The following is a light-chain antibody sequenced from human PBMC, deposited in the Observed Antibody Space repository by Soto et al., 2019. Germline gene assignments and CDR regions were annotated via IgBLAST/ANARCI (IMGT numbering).Light chain of an antibody. CDR2: EGS. Sequence: SVLTQPASVSGSPGQSITISCTGTSSDVGSYKLVSWYQQHPGKAPKLMIYEGSKRPSGVSNRFSGSKSGNTASLTISGLQAEDEADYYCCSSASSSPFYVFGTGTKVTVL. CDR3: CSSASSSPFYV. J-gene: IGLJ1*01. V-gene: IGLV2-23*01. CDR1: SSDVGSYKL.